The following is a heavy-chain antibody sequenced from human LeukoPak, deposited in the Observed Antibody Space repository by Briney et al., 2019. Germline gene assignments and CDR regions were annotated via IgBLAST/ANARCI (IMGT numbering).Heavy chain of an antibody. J-gene: IGHJ4*02. CDR3: ARDSYYGSGSYYSRFDY. CDR1: GYTFTSYY. Sequence: GASVKVSCKASGYTFTSYYMHWVRQAPGQGLEWMGIINPSGGVTSYAQKFQGRVTLTRDTSTSIVYMELSSLRSEDTAVYYCARDSYYGSGSYYSRFDYWGQGTLVTVSS. V-gene: IGHV1-46*01. CDR2: INPSGGVT. D-gene: IGHD3-10*01.